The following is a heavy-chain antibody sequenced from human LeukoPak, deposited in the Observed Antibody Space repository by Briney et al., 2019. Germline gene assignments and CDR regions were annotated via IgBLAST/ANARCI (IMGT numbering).Heavy chain of an antibody. D-gene: IGHD3-9*01. J-gene: IGHJ4*02. CDR2: INHRGSS. CDR3: TREGYDILTGDYIVD. V-gene: IGHV4-34*01. Sequence: SETLSLTCAAYGGSFSGYYWTWIRQALGKGLEWIGEINHRGSSKYNPTLKSRVTISVDTSKNEFSLKLSSVTAADTAVYYCTREGYDILTGDYIVDWGQGTLVTVSS. CDR1: GGSFSGYY.